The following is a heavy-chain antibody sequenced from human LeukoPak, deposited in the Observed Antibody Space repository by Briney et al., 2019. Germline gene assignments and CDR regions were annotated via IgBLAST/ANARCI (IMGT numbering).Heavy chain of an antibody. V-gene: IGHV1-8*03. J-gene: IGHJ5*02. CDR3: ATAYYDFWSGPNWFDP. CDR2: MNPNSGNT. D-gene: IGHD3-3*01. Sequence: ASVKVSCKASGYTFTSYDINWVRQATGQGLEWMGWMNPNSGNTGYAQKFQGRVTITRNTSISTAYMELSSLRYEDTAVYYCATAYYDFWSGPNWFDPWGQGTLVTVST. CDR1: GYTFTSYD.